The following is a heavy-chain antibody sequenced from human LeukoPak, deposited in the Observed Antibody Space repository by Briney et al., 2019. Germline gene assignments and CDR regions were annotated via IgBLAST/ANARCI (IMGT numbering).Heavy chain of an antibody. CDR3: ARKYGSNAGYFDS. V-gene: IGHV4-38-2*01. CDR2: TYHSGTS. J-gene: IGHJ4*02. Sequence: SETLSLTCAVSGYSISSGYYWGWVRQSPGKGLEWIGNTYHSGTSYYNPSLKSRVTISVDTSKNQFSLTLSSVPAADTALYYCARKYGSNAGYFDSWGQGALVTVSS. CDR1: GYSISSGYY. D-gene: IGHD4-23*01.